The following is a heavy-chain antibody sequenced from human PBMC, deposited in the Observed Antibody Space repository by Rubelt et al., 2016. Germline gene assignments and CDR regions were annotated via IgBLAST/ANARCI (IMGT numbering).Heavy chain of an antibody. CDR2: ISSSSSYI. J-gene: IGHJ3*02. CDR1: GLTFSRHH. V-gene: IGHV3-21*01. CDR3: ARVRMATYDAFDI. Sequence: VQLVESGGGVVQPGRSLILSCATSGLTFSRHHMHWVRQAPGKGLEWVSSISSSSSYIYYADSVMGRFGISRGNAKDSLYLQMNSLRAEDTAVYYCARVRMATYDAFDIWGQGTMVTVSS. D-gene: IGHD5-24*01.